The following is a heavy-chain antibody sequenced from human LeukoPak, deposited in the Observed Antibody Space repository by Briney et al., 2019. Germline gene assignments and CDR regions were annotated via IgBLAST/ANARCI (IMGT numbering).Heavy chain of an antibody. V-gene: IGHV3-23*01. Sequence: PGGSLRLSCAASGFTFSSHAMSWVRQAPGKGLEWVSSISGSGDNRNYADSVKGRFTISRDNSKSTLYLEMNSLRAEDTAVYHCAKEIYYDSTGPQYWGQGTLVTVSS. J-gene: IGHJ4*02. CDR3: AKEIYYDSTGPQY. D-gene: IGHD3-22*01. CDR1: GFTFSSHA. CDR2: ISGSGDNR.